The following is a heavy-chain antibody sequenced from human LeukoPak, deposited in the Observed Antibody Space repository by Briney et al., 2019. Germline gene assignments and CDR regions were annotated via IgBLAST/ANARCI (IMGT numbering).Heavy chain of an antibody. D-gene: IGHD3-22*01. CDR3: VRMIPVQPYYYCYGMDV. CDR2: INHRASI. CDR1: GGSFSGYY. J-gene: IGHJ6*02. Sequence: SETLSLTCAVYGGSFSGYYWSWIRQPPGKGLEWIGEINHRASIHYNAPLKSRVTISVATSKNQFSLKLSSVAAADTAVYYCVRMIPVQPYYYCYGMDVWGQGTTVTVSS. V-gene: IGHV4-34*01.